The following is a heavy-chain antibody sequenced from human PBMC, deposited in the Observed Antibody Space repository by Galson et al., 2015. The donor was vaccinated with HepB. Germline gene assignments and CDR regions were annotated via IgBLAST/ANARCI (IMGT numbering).Heavy chain of an antibody. CDR2: IIPIFGTA. CDR1: GGTFSSYA. V-gene: IGHV1-69*13. CDR3: ARATLELLVDNWFDP. D-gene: IGHD1-7*01. Sequence: SVKVSCKASGGTFSSYAISWVRQAPGQGLEWKGGIIPIFGTANYAQKFQGRVTITADESTSTAYMELSSLRSEDTAVYYCARATLELLVDNWFDPWGQGTLVTVSS. J-gene: IGHJ5*02.